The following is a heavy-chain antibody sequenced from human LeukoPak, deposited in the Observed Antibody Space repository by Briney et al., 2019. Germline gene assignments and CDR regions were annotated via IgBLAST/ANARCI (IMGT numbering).Heavy chain of an antibody. D-gene: IGHD3-22*01. CDR2: INDYTGNT. CDR3: ARGRIAKIVVVHSFHYGMDV. V-gene: IGHV4-34*01. J-gene: IGHJ6*02. CDR1: GGSFTDYF. Sequence: SETLSLTCDAFGGSFTDYFWTWIRQSPGKGLEWIGEINDYTGNTNYNPSLNSRVSISLEKSKNQFSLELRSVTAADTAVYYCARGRIAKIVVVHSFHYGMDVWGQGTTVTVSS.